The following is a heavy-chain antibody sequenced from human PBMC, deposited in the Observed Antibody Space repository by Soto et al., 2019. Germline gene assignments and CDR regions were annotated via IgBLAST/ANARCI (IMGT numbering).Heavy chain of an antibody. CDR1: GFIFSDYY. Sequence: GGSLRLSCAASGFIFSDYYMSWIRQAPGKGLEWVSYITSSSSYTKYADSVKGRFTISRDNAKNSLYLQMNSLRAEDTAVYYCARDGSRYCSSTSCLSGYYYYGMDVWGQGTTVTVSS. J-gene: IGHJ6*02. CDR2: ITSSSSYT. V-gene: IGHV3-11*06. CDR3: ARDGSRYCSSTSCLSGYYYYGMDV. D-gene: IGHD2-2*01.